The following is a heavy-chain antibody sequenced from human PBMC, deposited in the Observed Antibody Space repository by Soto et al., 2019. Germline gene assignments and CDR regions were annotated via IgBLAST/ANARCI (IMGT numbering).Heavy chain of an antibody. D-gene: IGHD4-4*01. J-gene: IGHJ4*02. CDR2: IYYSGST. Sequence: SETLSLTCTVSGGSVSSGSYYWSWIRQPPGKGLEWIGYIYYSGSTNYNPSLKSRVTISVDTSKNQFSLKLSSVTAADTAVYYCARVNYDRSGLYPTVVYYFDYWGQGTLVTVSS. CDR1: GGSVSSGSYY. V-gene: IGHV4-61*01. CDR3: ARVNYDRSGLYPTVVYYFDY.